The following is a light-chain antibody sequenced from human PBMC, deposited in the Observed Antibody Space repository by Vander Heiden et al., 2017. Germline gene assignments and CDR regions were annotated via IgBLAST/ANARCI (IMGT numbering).Light chain of an antibody. CDR2: EVS. CDR1: NSDVGGYNY. Sequence: QSALTQPPSASGSPGQSVTISCTGTNSDVGGYNYVSWYQQHPGKAPKLMIYEVSKRPSGVPDRFSGSKSGNTASLTVSGLQAEDEADYYCSSYAGSNNLVFGGGTKLNVL. V-gene: IGLV2-8*01. CDR3: SSYAGSNNLV. J-gene: IGLJ2*01.